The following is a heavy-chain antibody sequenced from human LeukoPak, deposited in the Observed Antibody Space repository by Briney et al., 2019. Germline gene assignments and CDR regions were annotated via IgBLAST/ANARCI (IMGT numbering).Heavy chain of an antibody. J-gene: IGHJ4*02. CDR1: GGSISSYY. Sequence: SETLSLTCTVSGGSISSYYWGWIRQPPGKGLEWIGSIYYSGSTYYNPSLKSRVTISVDTSKNQFSLKLSSVTAADTAVYYCARAHLTAMVTGGYYFDYWGQGTLVTVSS. CDR3: ARAHLTAMVTGGYYFDY. V-gene: IGHV4-39*07. D-gene: IGHD5-18*01. CDR2: IYYSGST.